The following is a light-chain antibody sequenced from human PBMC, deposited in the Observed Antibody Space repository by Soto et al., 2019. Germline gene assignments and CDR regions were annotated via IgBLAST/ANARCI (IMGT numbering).Light chain of an antibody. V-gene: IGLV1-40*01. CDR2: GNT. J-gene: IGLJ3*02. Sequence: QSVLTQPASVSGAPGQRVTISCTGSSSNIGAGYDVHWYQQVPGTAPKLLIYGNTNRPSGVPDRFSGSKSGTSASLAITGLQAEDEADYYCQSYDSSLSGWRVFGGGTKLTVL. CDR3: QSYDSSLSGWRV. CDR1: SSNIGAGYD.